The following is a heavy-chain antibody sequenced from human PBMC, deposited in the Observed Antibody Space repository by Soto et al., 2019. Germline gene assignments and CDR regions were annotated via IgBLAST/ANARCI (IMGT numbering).Heavy chain of an antibody. CDR2: ISATGGGT. D-gene: IGHD3-16*01. V-gene: IGHV3-23*01. Sequence: GGSLRLSCAASGFKFSNYAMSWVRQAPGKGLEWVSLISATGGGTYYADSVKGRFTISRDNSHNTLYLQVHSLTAEDTAVYYCAKDRRAGGNSAFYFDFWGQGTLVTVSS. CDR1: GFKFSNYA. CDR3: AKDRRAGGNSAFYFDF. J-gene: IGHJ5*01.